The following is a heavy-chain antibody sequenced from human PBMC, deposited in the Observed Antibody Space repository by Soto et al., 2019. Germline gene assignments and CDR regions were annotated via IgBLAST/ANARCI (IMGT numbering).Heavy chain of an antibody. CDR3: ARRVAGRGYFDY. Sequence: QLQLQESGPGLVKPSETLSLTCTVSGGSISSSSYYWDWIRQPPGKGLEWIGTIYYSGNTYYNPSLKSRVXIXVXXSKNQFSLKLSSVTVADTAVYYCARRVAGRGYFDYWGQGTLVTVSS. J-gene: IGHJ4*02. CDR2: IYYSGNT. D-gene: IGHD6-19*01. CDR1: GGSISSSSYY. V-gene: IGHV4-39*01.